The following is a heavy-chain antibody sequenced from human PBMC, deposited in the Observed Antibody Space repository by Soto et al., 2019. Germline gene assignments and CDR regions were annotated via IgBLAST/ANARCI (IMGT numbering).Heavy chain of an antibody. J-gene: IGHJ4*02. D-gene: IGHD4-17*01. Sequence: QLQLQESGPGLVKPSETLSLTCTVSGGSISSSSYYWGWIRQPAGKGLEWIGSIYYSGSTYYNPSLKSRVTISVDTSKNQFSLKLSSVTAADTAVYYCASPPGYGDYSFDYWGQGTLVTVSS. V-gene: IGHV4-39*01. CDR1: GGSISSSSYY. CDR3: ASPPGYGDYSFDY. CDR2: IYYSGST.